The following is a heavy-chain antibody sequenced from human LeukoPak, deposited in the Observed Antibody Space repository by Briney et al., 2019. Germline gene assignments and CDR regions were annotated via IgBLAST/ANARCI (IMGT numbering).Heavy chain of an antibody. CDR3: ARYAYSSAGLYYYYYMDV. J-gene: IGHJ6*03. Sequence: SETLSLTCAVYVGSFSGYYWSWIRQPPGKGLEWIGEINNSGSSNYNPSLKSRVTISVDTPKNQFSLKLTAVTAADTAVYYCARYAYSSAGLYYYYYMDVWGRGTPVTVSS. CDR2: INNSGSS. CDR1: VGSFSGYY. V-gene: IGHV4-34*01. D-gene: IGHD3-22*01.